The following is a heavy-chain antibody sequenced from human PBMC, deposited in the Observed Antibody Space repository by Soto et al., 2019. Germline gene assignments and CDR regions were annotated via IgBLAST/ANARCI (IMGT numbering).Heavy chain of an antibody. CDR1: GFTFSSYG. CDR2: IWYDGSNK. CDR3: ASSTSSGYFDY. J-gene: IGHJ4*02. V-gene: IGHV3-33*01. D-gene: IGHD3-22*01. Sequence: GGSLRLSCAASGFTFSSYGMHWVRQAPGKGLEWVAVIWYDGSNKYYADSVKGRFTISRDNSKNTLYLQMNSLRAEDTAVYYCASSTSSGYFDYWGQGTLVTVSS.